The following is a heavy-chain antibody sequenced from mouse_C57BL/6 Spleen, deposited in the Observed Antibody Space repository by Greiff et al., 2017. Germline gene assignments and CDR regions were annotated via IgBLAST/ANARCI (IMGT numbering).Heavy chain of an antibody. D-gene: IGHD1-1*01. CDR1: GYTFTSYD. CDR3: ARTGYGSGYWYFDV. Sequence: QVQLQQSGPELVKPGASVKLSCKASGYTFTSYDINWVKQRPGQGLEWIGWIYPRDGSTKYNEKFKGKATLTVDTSSRTAYMELHSLRSEDSAVYVCARTGYGSGYWYFDVWGTGTTVTVSS. J-gene: IGHJ1*03. CDR2: IYPRDGST. V-gene: IGHV1-85*01.